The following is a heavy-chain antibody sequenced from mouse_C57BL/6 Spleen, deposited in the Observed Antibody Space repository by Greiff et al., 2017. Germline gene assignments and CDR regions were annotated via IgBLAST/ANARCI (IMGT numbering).Heavy chain of an antibody. CDR1: GYAFTNYL. CDR2: INSGSGGT. D-gene: IGHD2-12*01. V-gene: IGHV1-54*01. CDR3: ARSGIYDDAMDY. J-gene: IGHJ4*01. Sequence: QVQLQQSGAELVRPGTSVKVSCKASGYAFTNYLIEWVKQRPGQGLEWIGVINSGSGGTNYNEKFKGKATLTADKSSSTAYMQLSSLTSEDSAVYFCARSGIYDDAMDYWGQGTSVTVSS.